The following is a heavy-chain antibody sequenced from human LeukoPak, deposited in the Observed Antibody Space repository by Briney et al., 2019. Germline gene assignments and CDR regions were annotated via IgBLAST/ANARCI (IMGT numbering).Heavy chain of an antibody. Sequence: GGSLRLSCAASGFTFSNYWMSWVRQAPGKGLEWVANIKQDGSEKYYLDSVKGRFTISRDNAKNSLYLQMNSLRAEDTALYYCARDVLPNWFGPWGQGTLVTVSS. CDR3: ARDVLPNWFGP. CDR2: IKQDGSEK. D-gene: IGHD3-3*01. CDR1: GFTFSNYW. J-gene: IGHJ5*02. V-gene: IGHV3-7*04.